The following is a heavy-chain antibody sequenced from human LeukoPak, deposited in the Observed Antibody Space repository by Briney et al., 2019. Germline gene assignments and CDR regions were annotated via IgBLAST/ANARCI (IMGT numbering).Heavy chain of an antibody. Sequence: PSETLSLTCTVSGGSISSGGYFWSWIRQPAGKGLEWIGRFYASGSTNYNPSLQSRVTISVDTSKNQFSLKLSSVTAADTAVYYCARDSPSWSGYYTKNGGGWGQGTLVTVSS. CDR1: GGSISSGGYF. D-gene: IGHD3-3*01. V-gene: IGHV4-61*02. J-gene: IGHJ4*02. CDR2: FYASGST. CDR3: ARDSPSWSGYYTKNGGG.